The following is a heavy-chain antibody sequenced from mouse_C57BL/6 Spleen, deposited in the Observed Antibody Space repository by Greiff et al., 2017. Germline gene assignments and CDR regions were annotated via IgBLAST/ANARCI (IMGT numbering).Heavy chain of an antibody. CDR2: IDPETGGT. Sequence: QVQLKESGAELVRPGASVTLSCKASGYTFTDYEMHWVKQTPVHGLEWIGAIDPETGGTAYNQKFKGKAILTADKYSSPAYIELRSLTSEDSAVYYCTRLGSSYPLGAMDYWGQGTSVTVSS. CDR3: TRLGSSYPLGAMDY. J-gene: IGHJ4*01. D-gene: IGHD1-1*01. V-gene: IGHV1-15*01. CDR1: GYTFTDYE.